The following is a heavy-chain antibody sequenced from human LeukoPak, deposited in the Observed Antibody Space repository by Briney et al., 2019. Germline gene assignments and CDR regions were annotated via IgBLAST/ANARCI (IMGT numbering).Heavy chain of an antibody. CDR3: ARDGGIIRFGGQDV. J-gene: IGHJ6*02. Sequence: GGSLRLSCAASGFTFSSYWMSWVRQAPGKGLEGVGNMNRDLSEIKYVDSIKGRFTVSRDNAANSLYLQMNSLRVEDTAVYYCARDGGIIRFGGQDVWGQGTTVIVS. CDR1: GFTFSSYW. CDR2: MNRDLSEI. V-gene: IGHV3-7*01. D-gene: IGHD3-16*01.